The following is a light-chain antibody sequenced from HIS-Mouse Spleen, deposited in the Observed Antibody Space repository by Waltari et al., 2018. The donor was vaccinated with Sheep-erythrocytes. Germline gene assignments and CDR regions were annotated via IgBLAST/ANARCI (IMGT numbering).Light chain of an antibody. V-gene: IGLV3-1*01. CDR1: KLGENY. CDR3: QAWDSSIVV. Sequence: SYELTQPPSVSVSPGQTASITCPGDKLGENYACWAQQEPGQSPVLALYQDSKRPSGIPERFSGSNSGNTATLTISGTQAMDEADYYCQAWDSSIVVFGGGTKLTVL. CDR2: QDS. J-gene: IGLJ2*01.